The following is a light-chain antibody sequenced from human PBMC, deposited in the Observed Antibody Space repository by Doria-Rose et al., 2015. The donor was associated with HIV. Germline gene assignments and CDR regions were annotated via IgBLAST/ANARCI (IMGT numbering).Light chain of an antibody. Sequence: TQSPGTLSLSPGERATLSCRASQSFSSTYLAWYQQKPGQAPSLLIYDGSTRATGIPDWFSASGSGTDFTLTINRLEPEDFALYYCHQYGTSRTFGQGTKVEI. CDR3: HQYGTSRT. J-gene: IGKJ1*01. V-gene: IGKV3-20*01. CDR2: DGS. CDR1: QSFSSTY.